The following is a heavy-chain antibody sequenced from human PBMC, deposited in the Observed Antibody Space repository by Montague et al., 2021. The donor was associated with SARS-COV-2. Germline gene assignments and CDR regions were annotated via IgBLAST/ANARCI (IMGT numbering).Heavy chain of an antibody. CDR1: GFSLSTSGMC. V-gene: IGHV2-70*11. Sequence: PALVKPTQTPTLTCTLSGFSLSTSGMCVSWIRRPPGKALEWLARIDWXDDKYYSTSLKTRLTISKDTSKNQVVLTMTNMDPVDTATYYCARASLAWLDYWGQGTLVTVSS. J-gene: IGHJ4*02. D-gene: IGHD5-24*01. CDR3: ARASLAWLDY. CDR2: IDWXDDK.